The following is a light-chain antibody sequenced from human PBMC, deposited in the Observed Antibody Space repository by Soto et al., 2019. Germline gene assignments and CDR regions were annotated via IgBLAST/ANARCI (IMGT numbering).Light chain of an antibody. Sequence: EMVLTQSPGTLSLSPGERATLSCRASQSVGASYLAWYQQKPGQAPRLLINGASSRATGIPDRFSGSGSGTDFTLTISRLEPEDFAVYYCQQYGSSSWTFGQRTKV. J-gene: IGKJ1*01. CDR3: QQYGSSSWT. V-gene: IGKV3-20*01. CDR1: QSVGASY. CDR2: GAS.